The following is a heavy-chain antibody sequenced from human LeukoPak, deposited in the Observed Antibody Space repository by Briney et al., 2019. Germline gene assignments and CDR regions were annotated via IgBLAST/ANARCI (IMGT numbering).Heavy chain of an antibody. Sequence: GGSLRLSCAASGFTFSSYGMHWVRQAPGKGLEWVAFIRYDGSNKYYADSVKGRFTISRDNAKNSLYLQMNGLRAEDTAVYYCARDNPYCSSTSCHGYYYYYYMDVWGKGTTVTISS. D-gene: IGHD2-2*01. J-gene: IGHJ6*03. CDR3: ARDNPYCSSTSCHGYYYYYYMDV. CDR2: IRYDGSNK. V-gene: IGHV3-30*02. CDR1: GFTFSSYG.